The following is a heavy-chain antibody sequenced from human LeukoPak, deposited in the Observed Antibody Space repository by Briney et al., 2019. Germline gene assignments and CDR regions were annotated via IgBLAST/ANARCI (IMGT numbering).Heavy chain of an antibody. CDR1: GGSLSGYY. D-gene: IGHD6-6*01. V-gene: IGHV4-34*01. CDR3: AKGRICGYQLLKGGGIAARPLPFVL. Sequence: PSETLSLTCAVYGGSLSGYYWSWIRQPPGKGLEWIGEINHSGSTNYNPSLKSRVTISVDTSKNQLSLKLGYVAAADKAVYYCAKGRICGYQLLKGGGIAARPLPFVLWGQGTLVTVSS. J-gene: IGHJ4*02. CDR2: INHSGST.